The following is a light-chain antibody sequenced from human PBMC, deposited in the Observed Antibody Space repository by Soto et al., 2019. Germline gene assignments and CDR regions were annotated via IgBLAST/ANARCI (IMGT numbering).Light chain of an antibody. J-gene: IGLJ1*01. CDR1: RTDVDGYDY. V-gene: IGLV2-14*03. CDR2: DAY. Sequence: QSVLTQPASVSGSPGQSIPISCTGVRTDVDGYDYVSWYQQHPGQAPQLIIYDAYNRPSGVSHRFSGSKSGDTASLTISGLQAEDEADYYCTSYTSSTPFYVFGTGPKVTVL. CDR3: TSYTSSTPFYV.